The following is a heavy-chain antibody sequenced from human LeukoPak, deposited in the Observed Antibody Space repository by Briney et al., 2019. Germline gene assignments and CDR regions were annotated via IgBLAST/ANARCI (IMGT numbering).Heavy chain of an antibody. CDR3: ARDVTMVRGVIGYYYGMDV. D-gene: IGHD3-10*01. Sequence: ASVTVSCKASGYTFTSYGISWVRQAPGQGLEWMGWISAYNGNTNYAQKLQGRVTMTTDPSTSTAYMELRSLRSDDPAVYYCARDVTMVRGVIGYYYGMDVWGNGTTVTVSS. CDR2: ISAYNGNT. J-gene: IGHJ6*04. CDR1: GYTFTSYG. V-gene: IGHV1-18*04.